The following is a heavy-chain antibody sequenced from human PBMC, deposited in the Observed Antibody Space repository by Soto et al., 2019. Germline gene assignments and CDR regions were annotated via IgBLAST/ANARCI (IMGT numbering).Heavy chain of an antibody. V-gene: IGHV1-69*13. CDR2: IIPIFGTA. Sequence: GASVKVSCKASGGTFSSYAISWVRQAPGQGLEWMGGIIPIFGTANYAQKFQGRVTITADESTSTAYMELSSLRSEDTAAYYCARDRLRYDSSGYPTYNWFDPWGQGTLVTVSS. CDR1: GGTFSSYA. CDR3: ARDRLRYDSSGYPTYNWFDP. J-gene: IGHJ5*02. D-gene: IGHD3-22*01.